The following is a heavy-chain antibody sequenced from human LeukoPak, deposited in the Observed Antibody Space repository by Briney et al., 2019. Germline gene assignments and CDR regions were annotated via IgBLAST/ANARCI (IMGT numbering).Heavy chain of an antibody. CDR1: GGSISSSNW. CDR2: IYHSGST. CDR3: ARAELDGYNLSFDY. D-gene: IGHD5-24*01. V-gene: IGHV4-4*02. J-gene: IGHJ4*02. Sequence: PSETLSLTCTVSGGSISSSNWWSWVRQPPGKGLEWIGEIYHSGSTNYNPSLKSRVTISVDKSKNQFSLKLSSVTAADTAVYYCARAELDGYNLSFDYWGQGTLVTVSS.